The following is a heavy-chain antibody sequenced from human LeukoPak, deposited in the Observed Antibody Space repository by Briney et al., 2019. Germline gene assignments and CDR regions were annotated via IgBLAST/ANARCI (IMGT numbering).Heavy chain of an antibody. CDR2: INHSGST. D-gene: IGHD6-6*01. V-gene: IGHV4-34*01. J-gene: IGHJ4*02. Sequence: SETLSLTCAVYGGSFSGYYWSWIRQPPGKGLEWIGEINHSGSTNYNPSLKSRVTISVDTSKNQFSLKLSSVTAADTAVYYCARGWKAARGAILIDYWGQGTLVTVSS. CDR1: GGSFSGYY. CDR3: ARGWKAARGAILIDY.